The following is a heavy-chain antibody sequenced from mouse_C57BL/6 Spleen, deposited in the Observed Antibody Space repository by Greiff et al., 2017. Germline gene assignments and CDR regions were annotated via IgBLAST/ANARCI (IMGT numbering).Heavy chain of an antibody. D-gene: IGHD1-1*01. CDR1: GYTFTDYY. V-gene: IGHV1-19*01. Sequence: VQLKQSGPVLVKPGASVKMSCKASGYTFTDYYMNWVKQSHGKSLEWIGVINPYNGGTSYNQKFKGKATLTVDKSSSTAYMELNSLTSEDSAVYYCARWDYGSDYAMDYWGQGTSVTVSS. J-gene: IGHJ4*01. CDR3: ARWDYGSDYAMDY. CDR2: INPYNGGT.